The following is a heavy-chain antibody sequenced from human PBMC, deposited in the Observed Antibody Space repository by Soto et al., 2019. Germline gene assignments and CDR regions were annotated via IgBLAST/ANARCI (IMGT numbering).Heavy chain of an antibody. V-gene: IGHV3-9*01. D-gene: IGHD3-22*01. CDR2: ISWNSGSI. J-gene: IGHJ6*02. CDR3: ARIRDYDSSGYYYYYYGMDV. CDR1: GFTFDDYA. Sequence: SLRLSCAASGFTFDDYAMHWVRQAPGKGLEWVSGISWNSGSIGYADSVKGRFTISRDNAKNSLYLQMNSLRAEDTALYYCARIRDYDSSGYYYYYYGMDVWGQGTTVTVSS.